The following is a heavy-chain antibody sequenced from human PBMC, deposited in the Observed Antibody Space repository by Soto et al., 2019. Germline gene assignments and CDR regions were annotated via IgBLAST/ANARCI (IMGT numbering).Heavy chain of an antibody. CDR3: ARVGYSSGWYGSLYY. Sequence: LRLSCAASGFTFSSYEMNWVRQAPGKGLEWVSYISSSGSTIYYADSVKGRFTISRDNAKNSLYLQMNSLRAEDTAVYYCARVGYSSGWYGSLYYWGQGTLVTVSS. V-gene: IGHV3-48*03. J-gene: IGHJ4*01. D-gene: IGHD6-19*01. CDR1: GFTFSSYE. CDR2: ISSSGSTI.